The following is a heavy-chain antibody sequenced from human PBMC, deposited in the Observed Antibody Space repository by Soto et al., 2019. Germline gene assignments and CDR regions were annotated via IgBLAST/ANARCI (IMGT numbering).Heavy chain of an antibody. CDR1: GFTFSSHA. D-gene: IGHD2-21*02. J-gene: IGHJ4*02. Sequence: EVQLLESGGGLVQPGGSLGLSCVGSGFTFSSHAMSWVRQAPGKGLEWVSSVSGSGDRTYYADSVKGRFTISKDNSKNPVYLQMKSLGAEDTAIYFCWKAKFGGNCQYWLDQWGQGNPVTVSS. CDR2: VSGSGDRT. V-gene: IGHV3-23*01. CDR3: WKAKFGGNCQYWLDQ.